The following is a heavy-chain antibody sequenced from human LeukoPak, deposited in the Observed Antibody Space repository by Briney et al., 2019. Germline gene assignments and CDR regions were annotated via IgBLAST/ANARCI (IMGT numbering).Heavy chain of an antibody. Sequence: PSETLSLTCTVSGGSISSYYWSWIRQPPGKGLEWIGYIYYSGSTSYNPSLKSRVTISVDTSKNQFSLKLSSVTAADTAVYFCARGAQYCSSTTCLYYYYYMDVWGKGTTVTISS. CDR3: ARGAQYCSSTTCLYYYYYMDV. CDR1: GGSISSYY. V-gene: IGHV4-59*01. J-gene: IGHJ6*03. D-gene: IGHD2-2*01. CDR2: IYYSGST.